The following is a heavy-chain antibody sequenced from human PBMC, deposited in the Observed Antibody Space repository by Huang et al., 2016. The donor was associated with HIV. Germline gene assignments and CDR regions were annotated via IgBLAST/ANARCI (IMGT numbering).Heavy chain of an antibody. Sequence: QVQLVESGGGVVQPGRSLRLSCAASGFTFSNSDMHWVRQTPGNGVEWLAFMRFDGSDKVYADSVQGRFTSSRDNSKNTLYLQMNSLGVEDTAIYYCAIAPLFEYWGQGTQVTVSS. CDR2: MRFDGSDK. CDR1: GFTFSNSD. CDR3: AIAPLFEY. J-gene: IGHJ4*02. D-gene: IGHD3-16*02. V-gene: IGHV3-30*02.